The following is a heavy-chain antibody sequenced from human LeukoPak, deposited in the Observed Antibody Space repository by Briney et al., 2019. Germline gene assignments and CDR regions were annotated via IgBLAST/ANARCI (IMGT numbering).Heavy chain of an antibody. J-gene: IGHJ4*02. CDR3: ARLDHGAASAGDSFDS. V-gene: IGHV4-39*01. CDR1: GGSISVDMSGGVYY. Sequence: KPSETLSLTCTVSGGSISVDMSGGVYYWGWIRQAPGKRHQWIGNIAHSWSMFKNPSLESRVSLFVEASKNQFSLKLNPVTAADTAVSYCARLDHGAASAGDSFDSWGRGIQVTVSS. CDR2: IAHSWSM. D-gene: IGHD1-14*01.